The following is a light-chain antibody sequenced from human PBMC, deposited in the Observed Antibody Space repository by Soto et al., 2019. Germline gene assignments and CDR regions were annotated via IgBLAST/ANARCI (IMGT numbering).Light chain of an antibody. Sequence: EIVVTQSPALVSASPGERVTLSCRASQSVISSLAWYQQKLGQAPRLLIYGASTRATGIPARFSGSGSGTEFFLNISSLQSEDSAIYYCQHYNNWLGTFGGGTKVDI. CDR3: QHYNNWLGT. J-gene: IGKJ4*01. CDR1: QSVISS. CDR2: GAS. V-gene: IGKV3-15*01.